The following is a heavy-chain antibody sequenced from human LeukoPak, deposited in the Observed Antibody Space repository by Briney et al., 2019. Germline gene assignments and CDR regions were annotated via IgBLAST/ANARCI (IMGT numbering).Heavy chain of an antibody. V-gene: IGHV3-48*03. D-gene: IGHD5-18*01. CDR2: ISSSDSTI. CDR1: GFTFSSYE. CDR3: ARDKGGYSYGYYFDY. J-gene: IGHJ4*02. Sequence: GGSLRLSCAGSGFTFSSYEMNWVRQTPGKGLEWVSHISSSDSTIYYADSVKRRVTISRDNAKNSLYLQMNSLRAEDTAVYYCARDKGGYSYGYYFDYWGQGTLVTVSS.